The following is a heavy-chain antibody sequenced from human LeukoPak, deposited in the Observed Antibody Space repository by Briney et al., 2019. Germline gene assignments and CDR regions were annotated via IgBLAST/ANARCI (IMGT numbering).Heavy chain of an antibody. Sequence: GESLKISCAASGFTFSRYGMHWVRQAPGKGLEWVAFIRFDGSNKYYADSLKGRFTISRDNSKNTLSLQMNSLRAEDTAVYYCARGPIPDYWGQGTLVTVSS. J-gene: IGHJ4*02. V-gene: IGHV3-30*02. CDR2: IRFDGSNK. CDR3: ARGPIPDY. CDR1: GFTFSRYG. D-gene: IGHD2-2*02.